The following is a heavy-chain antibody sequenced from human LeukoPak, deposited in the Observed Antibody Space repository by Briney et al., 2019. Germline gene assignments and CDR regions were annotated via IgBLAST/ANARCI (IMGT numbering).Heavy chain of an antibody. CDR3: ARSDCSTTSCVAYYGMDV. CDR2: IYYSGST. D-gene: IGHD2-2*01. Sequence: PSETLSLTCAVYGGSFSGYYWSWIRQPPGKGLEWIGYIYYSGSTNYNPSLKSRVTISVDTSKNQFPLKLSSMTAADTAVYYCARSDCSTTSCVAYYGMDVWGQGTTVTVSS. V-gene: IGHV4-59*08. CDR1: GGSFSGYY. J-gene: IGHJ6*02.